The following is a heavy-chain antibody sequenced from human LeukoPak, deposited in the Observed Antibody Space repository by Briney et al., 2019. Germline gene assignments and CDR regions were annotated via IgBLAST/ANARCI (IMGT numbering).Heavy chain of an antibody. V-gene: IGHV3-30*02. D-gene: IGHD3-22*01. CDR1: GFTFSSYG. Sequence: GGSLRLSCAASGFTFSSYGMHWVRQAPGKGLEWVAFIRYDGSNKYYADSVKGRFTISRDNSKNTLYLQMNSLRAEDTAVYYCAKDRAYYDSSGYYSFDYWGQGTLVTVSS. CDR3: AKDRAYYDSSGYYSFDY. J-gene: IGHJ4*02. CDR2: IRYDGSNK.